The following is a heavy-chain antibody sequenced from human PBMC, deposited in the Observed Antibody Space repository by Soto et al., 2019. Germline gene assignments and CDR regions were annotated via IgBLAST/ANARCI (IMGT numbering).Heavy chain of an antibody. V-gene: IGHV3-74*01. J-gene: IGHJ4*02. CDR2: TCRYGREL. CDR1: GFTFSTYC. CDR3: VRGTTAWRGMDY. Sequence: EVQLVESGGGFNQPGGSLRLSCAASGFTFSTYCMHWVRHTPGTGLVWVSRTCRYGRELYYADSVKGRFTISRDDAKNTLYLQMGSLRVEDMGIYSCVRGTTAWRGMDYWGQGALVTVSS. D-gene: IGHD1-1*01.